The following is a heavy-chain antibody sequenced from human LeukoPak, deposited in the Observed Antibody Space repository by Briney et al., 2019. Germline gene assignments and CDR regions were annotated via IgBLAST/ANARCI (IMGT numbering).Heavy chain of an antibody. D-gene: IGHD3-3*01. Sequence: GGSLRLSCAVSGFSVSTYALSWVRQAPGKGLEWVSSMSGSGAKTNYADSVKGRFTISRDNSKNTLYLHMNSLRAEDTARYYCGDLGFLGWLSGGGGMDVWGQGTTVTVSS. CDR3: GDLGFLGWLSGGGGMDV. V-gene: IGHV3-23*01. J-gene: IGHJ6*02. CDR1: GFSVSTYA. CDR2: MSGSGAKT.